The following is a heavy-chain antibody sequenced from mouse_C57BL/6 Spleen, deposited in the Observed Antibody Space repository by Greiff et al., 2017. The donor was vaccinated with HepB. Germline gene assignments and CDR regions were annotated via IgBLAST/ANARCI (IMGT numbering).Heavy chain of an antibody. Sequence: EVMLVESGGGLVKPGGSLKLSCAASGFTFSDYGMHWVRQAPEKGLEWVAYISSGSSTIYYADTVKGRFTISRDNAKNTLFLQMTSLRSEDTAMYYCARNHGSSYGYAMDYWGQGTSVTVSS. CDR2: ISSGSSTI. D-gene: IGHD1-1*01. J-gene: IGHJ4*01. CDR3: ARNHGSSYGYAMDY. CDR1: GFTFSDYG. V-gene: IGHV5-17*01.